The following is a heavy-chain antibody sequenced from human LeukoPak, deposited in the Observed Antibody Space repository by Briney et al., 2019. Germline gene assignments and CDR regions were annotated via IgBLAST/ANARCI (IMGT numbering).Heavy chain of an antibody. V-gene: IGHV1-2*02. CDR2: INPNSGGT. CDR1: GYTFTGYY. Sequence: ASVKVSCKASGYTFTGYYMHWVRQAPRQGLEWMGWINPNSGGTNYAQKFQGRVTMTRDTSISTAYMELSRLRSDDTAVYYCASGAGVSSGWTYYFDYWGQGTLVTVSS. J-gene: IGHJ4*02. CDR3: ASGAGVSSGWTYYFDY. D-gene: IGHD6-19*01.